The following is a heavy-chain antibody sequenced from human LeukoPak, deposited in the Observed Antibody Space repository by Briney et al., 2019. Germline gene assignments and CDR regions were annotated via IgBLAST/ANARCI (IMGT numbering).Heavy chain of an antibody. CDR3: ARYDFWSGYYDY. Sequence: ASVKVSCKASGYTFTGYYMHWVRQAPGQGLEWMGWINPNSGGTNYAQKFQGRVTMTRDTSISTAYMELSRLRSDDTAVYYRARYDFWSGYYDYWGQGTLVTVSS. CDR2: INPNSGGT. D-gene: IGHD3-3*01. CDR1: GYTFTGYY. J-gene: IGHJ4*02. V-gene: IGHV1-2*02.